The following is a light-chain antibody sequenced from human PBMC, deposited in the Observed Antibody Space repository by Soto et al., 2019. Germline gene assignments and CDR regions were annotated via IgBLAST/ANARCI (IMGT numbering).Light chain of an antibody. CDR3: QQYNNCPRT. Sequence: EIVMTQSPATLSVSPGERATLSCRASQRVSSNLAWYQQKPGKAPRLLIYGASTRATGIPARFSGSGSGTEFTLTISSLHSEACAVYYCQQYNNCPRTFVQWTKVEIK. V-gene: IGKV3-15*01. CDR1: QRVSSN. J-gene: IGKJ1*01. CDR2: GAS.